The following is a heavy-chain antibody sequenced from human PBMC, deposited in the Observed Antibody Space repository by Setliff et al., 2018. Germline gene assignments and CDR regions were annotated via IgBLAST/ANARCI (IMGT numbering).Heavy chain of an antibody. CDR2: TIPIFGTA. D-gene: IGHD3-22*01. J-gene: IGHJ6*03. CDR1: GGTFSSYG. CDR3: AREGVDSRSSTDYRYYMDV. V-gene: IGHV1-69*05. Sequence: GASVKVSCKASGGTFSSYGISWVRQAPRQGLEWMGGTIPIFGTANYAHKFQGRVTIITDESTSTAYMELSSLRSEDTAVYYCAREGVDSRSSTDYRYYMDVWGKGTTVTVSS.